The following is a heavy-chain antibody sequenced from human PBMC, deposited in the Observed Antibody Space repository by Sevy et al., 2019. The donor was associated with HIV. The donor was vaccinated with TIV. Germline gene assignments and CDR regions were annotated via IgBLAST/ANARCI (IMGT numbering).Heavy chain of an antibody. J-gene: IGHJ4*02. CDR1: GFTFSSYW. CDR3: TRVDRLSVQPFDY. V-gene: IGHV3-74*01. CDR2: INSDGSST. Sequence: GGSLRLSCAASGFTFSSYWMHWVRQVPGKGLVWVSRINSDGSSTTYADSVKGRFTISRDNAKNTLYLQMNSLRAEDTALYYCTRVDRLSVQPFDYWGQGTLVTVSS. D-gene: IGHD5-18*01.